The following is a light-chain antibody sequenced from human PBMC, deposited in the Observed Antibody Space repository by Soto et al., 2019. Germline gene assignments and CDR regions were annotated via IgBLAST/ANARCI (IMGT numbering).Light chain of an antibody. CDR3: QQYGSSPWT. V-gene: IGKV3-20*01. CDR2: CAS. CDR1: DSVASNY. Sequence: PGETATLSCRASDSVASNYLAWYQQKPGQAPRLLVYCASTRATGIPDRFSGSGSGPDFTLSITRLQPEDCAVYFCQQYGSSPWTFGQGTKVDIK. J-gene: IGKJ1*01.